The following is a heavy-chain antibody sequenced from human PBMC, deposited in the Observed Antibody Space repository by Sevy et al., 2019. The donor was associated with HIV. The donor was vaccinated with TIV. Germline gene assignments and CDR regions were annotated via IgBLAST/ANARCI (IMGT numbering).Heavy chain of an antibody. J-gene: IGHJ3*02. Sequence: GGSLRLSCVASEFIFSSHAGSWVRQAPGKGLEWVSAISGDGENTHYADSVRGRFTISRDNFKNTLYLQMNSLRAEDTALYYCARDGRGISAFDIWGPGTMVTVSS. CDR1: EFIFSSHA. CDR3: ARDGRGISAFDI. CDR2: ISGDGENT. V-gene: IGHV3-23*01. D-gene: IGHD3-3*02.